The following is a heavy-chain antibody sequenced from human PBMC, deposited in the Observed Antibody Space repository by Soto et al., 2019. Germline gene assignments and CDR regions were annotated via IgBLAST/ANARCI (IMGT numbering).Heavy chain of an antibody. CDR1: GFTFSNFG. Sequence: QVQLVESGGGVVQPGRSLRLSCAASGFTFSNFGMHWVRQAPGKGLEWVAIIWYDGSNKYYADSVKGRFTISRDNSKNTLYLQMNSLRAEDTAVYLCARGSSRELEYWGQGTLVTVSS. D-gene: IGHD1-1*01. CDR2: IWYDGSNK. CDR3: ARGSSRELEY. J-gene: IGHJ4*02. V-gene: IGHV3-33*01.